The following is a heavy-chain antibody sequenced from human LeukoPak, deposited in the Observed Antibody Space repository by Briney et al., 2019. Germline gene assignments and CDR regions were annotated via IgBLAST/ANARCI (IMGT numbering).Heavy chain of an antibody. CDR2: INPTGDST. D-gene: IGHD5-24*01. CDR1: GYTFTSYY. Sequence: ASVKVSCKASGYTFTSYYMHWVRQAPGQGLEWMGVINPTGDSTSYAQKFQGRVTMTRDTSTSTVYMELSSLRSEDTAVYYCARDRRSRDGYNPHDVFDIWGQGTMVTVSS. J-gene: IGHJ3*02. CDR3: ARDRRSRDGYNPHDVFDI. V-gene: IGHV1-46*01.